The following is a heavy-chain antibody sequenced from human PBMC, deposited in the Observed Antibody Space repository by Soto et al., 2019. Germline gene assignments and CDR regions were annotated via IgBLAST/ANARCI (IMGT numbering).Heavy chain of an antibody. D-gene: IGHD6-13*01. CDR1: GGSFSGYY. CDR3: AGGRGRQQLAMSYYYGMDV. Sequence: QVQLQQWGAGLLTPSETLSLTCAVYGGSFSGYYWSWIRQPPGKGLEWIGEINHSGSTNYNPSLKSRVTISVDTSKNQFSLTLSSVTAADTAVYYCAGGRGRQQLAMSYYYGMDVWGQGTTVTVSS. CDR2: INHSGST. J-gene: IGHJ6*02. V-gene: IGHV4-34*01.